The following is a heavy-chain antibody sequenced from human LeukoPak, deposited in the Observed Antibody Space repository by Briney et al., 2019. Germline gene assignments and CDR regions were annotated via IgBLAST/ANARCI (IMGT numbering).Heavy chain of an antibody. CDR2: IYSGGTT. Sequence: GGSLRLSCAASGFTVSSNYMSWVRQAPGKGLEWVSVIYSGGTTNYADSVKGRFTISRDNSKNALFLQMNSLRAEDTAVYYCARGGYSSSWYHFDYWGQGTLVTVSS. CDR1: GFTVSSNY. CDR3: ARGGYSSSWYHFDY. V-gene: IGHV3-53*01. J-gene: IGHJ4*02. D-gene: IGHD6-13*01.